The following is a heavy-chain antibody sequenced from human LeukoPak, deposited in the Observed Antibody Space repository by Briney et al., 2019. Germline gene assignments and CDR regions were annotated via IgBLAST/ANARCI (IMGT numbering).Heavy chain of an antibody. Sequence: SETLSLTCTVSGGSISSGSYYWSWIRQPAGKGLEWIGRIYNSGSTNYNPSLKSRVTTSGDTSKNQFSLKLTSVTAADTAVYYCARRGNYGVDAFDIWGQGTMVTVSS. J-gene: IGHJ3*02. CDR2: IYNSGST. CDR3: ARRGNYGVDAFDI. D-gene: IGHD4-17*01. V-gene: IGHV4-61*02. CDR1: GGSISSGSYY.